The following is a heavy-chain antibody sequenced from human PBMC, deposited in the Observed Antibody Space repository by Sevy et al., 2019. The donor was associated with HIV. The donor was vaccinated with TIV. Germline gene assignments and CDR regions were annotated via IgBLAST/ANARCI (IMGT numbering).Heavy chain of an antibody. CDR2: IKQDGSEK. CDR3: ARDRYVAAAGSYYYYYYGMDV. CDR1: GFTFSSYW. V-gene: IGHV3-7*03. J-gene: IGHJ6*02. Sequence: GGSLRLSCAASGFTFSSYWMSWVRQAPGKGLEWVANIKQDGSEKYYVDSVKGRFTISRDNAKNSLYLQMNSLRAEDMAVYYCARDRYVAAAGSYYYYYYGMDVWGQGTTVTVSS. D-gene: IGHD6-13*01.